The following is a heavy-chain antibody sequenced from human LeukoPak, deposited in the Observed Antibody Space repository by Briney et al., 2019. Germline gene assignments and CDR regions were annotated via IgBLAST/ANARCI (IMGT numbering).Heavy chain of an antibody. J-gene: IGHJ4*02. CDR3: ARESIVGATTFFSH. Sequence: GASVTVSCKASGYTFNGHYTHWVRQAPGQGLEWMGWINPNSGGTNYAQKFQGRVTMTRDTSISTAYMELSRLRSDDTAVYYCARESIVGATTFFSHWGQGTLVTVSS. V-gene: IGHV1-2*02. D-gene: IGHD1-26*01. CDR2: INPNSGGT. CDR1: GYTFNGHY.